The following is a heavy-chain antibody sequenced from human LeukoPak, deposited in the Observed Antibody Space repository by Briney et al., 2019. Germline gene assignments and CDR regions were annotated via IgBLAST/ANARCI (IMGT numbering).Heavy chain of an antibody. Sequence: GRSLRLSCSASGLTFSIYAMSWVSQAPRKGLEWVSTVSTSGGSTYYADSVKGRFTISRDNPKKTLYVQMNRLRAEDTAVYYCASETLPWGQGTLVTVSS. V-gene: IGHV3-23*01. CDR1: GLTFSIYA. J-gene: IGHJ5*02. CDR2: VSTSGGST. CDR3: ASETLP.